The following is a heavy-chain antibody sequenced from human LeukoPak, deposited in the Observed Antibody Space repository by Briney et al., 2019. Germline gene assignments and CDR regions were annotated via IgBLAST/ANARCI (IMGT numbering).Heavy chain of an antibody. D-gene: IGHD6-6*01. V-gene: IGHV5-51*01. CDR1: GYSFNNYW. CDR3: ARGYQLFDY. CDR2: IYPGDSDT. J-gene: IGHJ4*02. Sequence: GESLKICCKGSGYSFNNYWINWVRQVPGKGLEWMGIIYPGDSDTRYSPSFQGQVTISADKSVSTAYLQCSSLKASDTAMYYCARGYQLFDYWGQGTLVTVSS.